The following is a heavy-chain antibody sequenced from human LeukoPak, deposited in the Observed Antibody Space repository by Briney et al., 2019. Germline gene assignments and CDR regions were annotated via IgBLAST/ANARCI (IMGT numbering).Heavy chain of an antibody. CDR3: ATPRRAPRRYDYVWGSPFQH. CDR2: INHSGST. Sequence: AAGTLSLTCAVSGVSISSNTWWSWVRPPPGKGLEWIGEINHSGSTNYNPSLKSRVTISVDTSKNQFSLKLSSVTAADTAVYYCATPRRAPRRYDYVWGSPFQHWGQGTLVTVSS. D-gene: IGHD3-16*01. J-gene: IGHJ1*01. V-gene: IGHV4-4*02. CDR1: GVSISSNTW.